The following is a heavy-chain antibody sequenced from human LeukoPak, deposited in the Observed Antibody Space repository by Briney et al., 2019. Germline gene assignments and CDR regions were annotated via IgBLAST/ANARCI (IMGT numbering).Heavy chain of an antibody. Sequence: SGGSLRLSCAGSGFTFSGSTMHWVRQTPGKGLVWVSRIYSDGSSTSYADSVKGRFTISRDNAKNTLYLQMNSLRAEDTAVYYCARGGSRFLEWLFGIDYWGQGTLVTVSS. CDR3: ARGGSRFLEWLFGIDY. CDR1: GFTFSGST. CDR2: IYSDGSST. J-gene: IGHJ4*02. V-gene: IGHV3-74*01. D-gene: IGHD3-3*01.